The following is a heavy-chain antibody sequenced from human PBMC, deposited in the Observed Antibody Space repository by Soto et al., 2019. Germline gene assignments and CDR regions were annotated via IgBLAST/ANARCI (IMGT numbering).Heavy chain of an antibody. V-gene: IGHV3-9*01. CDR1: GFSLDDYS. D-gene: IGHD1-1*01. CDR3: AKGFRSTWNEMDV. J-gene: IGHJ6*02. Sequence: EVQLVESGGDLVQPGASLRLSCAGFGFSLDDYSMHWVRQAPGKGLEWVSGISWNSDKRGFAASVRGRFTVSKDSAKNSLYLHMNRLRIEDTALDYCAKGFRSTWNEMDVWGQGTAVIVSS. CDR2: ISWNSDKR.